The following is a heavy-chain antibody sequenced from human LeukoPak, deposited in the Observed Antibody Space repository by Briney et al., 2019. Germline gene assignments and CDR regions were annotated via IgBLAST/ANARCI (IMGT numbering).Heavy chain of an antibody. D-gene: IGHD1-26*01. V-gene: IGHV1-2*02. CDR3: AKRSTGYSGSYLYYFDY. Sequence: ASVKVSCKSSGYTFTDYYMHWVRQAPGQGLEWMGWINPKSGGTNYAQKYQGRVTMTRDTSINTAYMELSRLTSDDTAVYYCAKRSTGYSGSYLYYFDYWGQGTLVTVSS. CDR2: INPKSGGT. CDR1: GYTFTDYY. J-gene: IGHJ4*02.